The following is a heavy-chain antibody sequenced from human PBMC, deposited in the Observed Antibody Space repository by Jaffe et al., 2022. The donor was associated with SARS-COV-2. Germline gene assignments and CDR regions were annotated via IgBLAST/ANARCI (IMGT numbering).Heavy chain of an antibody. Sequence: QVQLVQSGAEVKKPGASVKVSCKASGYTFSSYYMHWVRQAPGQGLEWMGTINQSGGSTSNAQKFQGRVTMTRDTSTSTAYMELSSLISEDTAVYYCARGGWRDSFNYYYFYGMDVWGQGTTVIVSS. J-gene: IGHJ6*02. CDR2: INQSGGST. V-gene: IGHV1-46*01. CDR3: ARGGWRDSFNYYYFYGMDV. CDR1: GYTFSSYY. D-gene: IGHD6-19*01.